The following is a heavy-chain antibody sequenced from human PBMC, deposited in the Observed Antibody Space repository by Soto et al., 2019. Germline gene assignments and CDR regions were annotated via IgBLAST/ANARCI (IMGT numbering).Heavy chain of an antibody. CDR1: GYTFTSYG. J-gene: IGHJ5*02. Sequence: ASVKVSCKASGYTFTSYGISWVRQAPGQGLEWMGWISAYNGNTNYAQKLQGRVTMTTDTSTSTAYMELSSLRSEDTAVYYCATEWNNGNTWFDPWGQGTLVTVSS. D-gene: IGHD1-20*01. V-gene: IGHV1-18*01. CDR2: ISAYNGNT. CDR3: ATEWNNGNTWFDP.